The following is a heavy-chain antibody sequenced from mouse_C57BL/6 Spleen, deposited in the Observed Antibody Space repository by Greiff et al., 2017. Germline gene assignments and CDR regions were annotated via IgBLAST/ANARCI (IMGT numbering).Heavy chain of an antibody. CDR3: TRTYYYGSSYVSYAMDY. Sequence: VQLKQSGTVLARPGASVKMSCKTSGYTFTSYWMHWVKQRPGQGLEWIGAIYPGNSDTSYNQKFKGKAKLTAVTSASTAYMELSSLTNEDSAVYYCTRTYYYGSSYVSYAMDYWGQGTSVTVSS. J-gene: IGHJ4*01. CDR1: GYTFTSYW. CDR2: IYPGNSDT. V-gene: IGHV1-5*01. D-gene: IGHD1-1*01.